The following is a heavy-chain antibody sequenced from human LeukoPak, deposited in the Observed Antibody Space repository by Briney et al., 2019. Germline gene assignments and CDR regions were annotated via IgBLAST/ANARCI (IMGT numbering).Heavy chain of an antibody. CDR3: AHSGTVTTPHDAFDI. CDR2: IYWNDDK. D-gene: IGHD4-17*01. CDR1: GFSLSTSGVG. V-gene: IGHV2-5*01. J-gene: IGHJ3*02. Sequence: SGPTLVNPTQTLTLTCTFSGFSLSTSGVGVGWIRQPPGKALEWLALIYWNDDKRYSPSLKSRLTITKDTSKNQVVLTMTNMDPVGTATYYCAHSGTVTTPHDAFDIWGQGTMVTVSS.